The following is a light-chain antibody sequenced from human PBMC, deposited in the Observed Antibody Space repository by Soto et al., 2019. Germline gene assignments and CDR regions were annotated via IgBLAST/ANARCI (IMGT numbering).Light chain of an antibody. CDR1: SSDVGLYDY. V-gene: IGLV2-14*01. J-gene: IGLJ1*01. CDR3: SSYTSDSSYV. CDR2: AVS. Sequence: QSVLTQPASVSGSPGQSITISCTGTSSDVGLYDYVSWYQQHPGKAPQLMIYAVSNRPSGVSNRFSASKSGNTASLFISGLQAGDEADYYRSSYTSDSSYVFGSGTKVTVL.